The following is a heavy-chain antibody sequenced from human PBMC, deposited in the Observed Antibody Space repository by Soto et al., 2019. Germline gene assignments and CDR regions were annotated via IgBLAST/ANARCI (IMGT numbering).Heavy chain of an antibody. V-gene: IGHV1-3*01. CDR1: GYTFTSYA. CDR2: INAGNGNT. CDR3: ARGKWLLLLGY. D-gene: IGHD3-22*01. Sequence: QVQLVQSGAEVKKPGASVKVSCKASGYTFTSYAMHWVRQAPGQRLELMGWINAGNGNTKYSQKVQGRVTITRDTSASTAYMGLSSRRSEDTAVYYWARGKWLLLLGYWGQGTLVTVSS. J-gene: IGHJ4*02.